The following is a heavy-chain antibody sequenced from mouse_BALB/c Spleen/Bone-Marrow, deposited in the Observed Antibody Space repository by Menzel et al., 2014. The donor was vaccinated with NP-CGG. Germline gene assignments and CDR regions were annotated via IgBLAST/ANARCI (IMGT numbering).Heavy chain of an antibody. V-gene: IGHV3-1*02. CDR1: GYSITSGYG. CDR3: VRETPVVADFDY. D-gene: IGHD1-1*01. Sequence: ESGPDLVKPSQSLSLTCTVTGYSITSGYGWHWIRQFPENKLEWMGYIHYSGYTDYNPSLKSRISTTRDTSKNQFFLQLNSVTAEDTATYYCVRETPVVADFDYWGQGTTLTVSS. J-gene: IGHJ2*01. CDR2: IHYSGYT.